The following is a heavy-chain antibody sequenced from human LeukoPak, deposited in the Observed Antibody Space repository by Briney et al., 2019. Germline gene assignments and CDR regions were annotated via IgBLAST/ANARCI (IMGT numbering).Heavy chain of an antibody. CDR1: GGSISSGGYY. J-gene: IGHJ4*02. V-gene: IGHV4-31*03. CDR2: IYYSGST. D-gene: IGHD3-22*01. Sequence: SQTLSLTCTVSGGSISSGGYYWSWIRQHPGKGLEWIGYIYYSGSTYYNPSLKSRVTISVDTSKNQFSLKLSSVTAADTAAYYCATYYDSSGFDYWGQGTLVTVSS. CDR3: ATYYDSSGFDY.